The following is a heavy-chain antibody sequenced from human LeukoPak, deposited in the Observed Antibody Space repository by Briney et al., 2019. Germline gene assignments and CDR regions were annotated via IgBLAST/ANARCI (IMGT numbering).Heavy chain of an antibody. V-gene: IGHV3-30*04. CDR3: ARDRGTGDAEYYYYYYYMDV. D-gene: IGHD7-27*01. CDR2: ISYDGSTK. Sequence: GGSLRLSCAASGFTFRNNAMHWVRQAPGKGLEWVAIISYDGSTKHYADFVKGRFTISSDNLKNTLYLQMNSLRAEDTAVYYCARDRGTGDAEYYYYYYYMDVWGKGTTVTISS. J-gene: IGHJ6*03. CDR1: GFTFRNNA.